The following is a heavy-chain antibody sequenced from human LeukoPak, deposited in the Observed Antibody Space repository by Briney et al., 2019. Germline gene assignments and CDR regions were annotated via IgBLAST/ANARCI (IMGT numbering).Heavy chain of an antibody. CDR1: GGSIRSYY. CDR3: ATWGIAVAGTFDY. Sequence: SETLSLTCTVSGGSIRSYYWSWIRQPPGKGLEWIGYIFYRGSTNYNPSFKSRVALSVDTSKNQSSLKLSSVTAADTAVYYCATWGIAVAGTFDYWGQGTLVTVST. CDR2: IFYRGST. D-gene: IGHD6-19*01. J-gene: IGHJ4*02. V-gene: IGHV4-59*08.